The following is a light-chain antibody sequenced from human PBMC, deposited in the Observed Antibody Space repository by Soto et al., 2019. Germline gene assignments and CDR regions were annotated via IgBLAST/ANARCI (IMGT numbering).Light chain of an antibody. CDR3: QQYCSSPRT. V-gene: IGKV3-20*01. J-gene: IGKJ3*01. CDR2: GAS. Sequence: EIVLTQSPGTLSLSPGERATLSCRASQSVSSSYLAWYQQKPGQAPRLLIYGASSRATGIPDRFSGSGYGTDFTLTISSLEPEDFAVYYCQQYCSSPRTFGTGTKVDIK. CDR1: QSVSSSY.